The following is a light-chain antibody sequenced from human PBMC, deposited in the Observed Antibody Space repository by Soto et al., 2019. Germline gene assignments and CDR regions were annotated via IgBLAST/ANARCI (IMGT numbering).Light chain of an antibody. CDR1: RSFASSY. V-gene: IGKV3-20*01. Sequence: EIVLTQSPGTLSLSPGERATLSCRASRSFASSYLSWYQQKPGQAPRLLLYAASNRATGIPDRFSGSGSATDYSLTISRLVPEDSAVYYCQQYGPSPPYTFGQGTTLEIK. CDR3: QQYGPSPPYT. CDR2: AAS. J-gene: IGKJ2*01.